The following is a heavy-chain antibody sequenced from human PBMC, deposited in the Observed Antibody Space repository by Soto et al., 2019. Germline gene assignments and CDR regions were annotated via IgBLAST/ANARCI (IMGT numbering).Heavy chain of an antibody. V-gene: IGHV4-34*01. CDR1: GGSFSGYY. CDR2: IYYSGST. J-gene: IGHJ4*02. CDR3: AREVGRVDY. Sequence: SETLSLTCAVYGGSFSGYYWSWIRQPPGKGLEWIGEIYYSGSTNYNPSLKSRVTISVDTSKNQFSLKLSSVTAADTAVYYCAREVGRVDYWGQGTLVTVSS. D-gene: IGHD1-26*01.